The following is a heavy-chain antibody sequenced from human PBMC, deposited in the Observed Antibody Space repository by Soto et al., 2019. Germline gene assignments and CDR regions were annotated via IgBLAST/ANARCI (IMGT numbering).Heavy chain of an antibody. V-gene: IGHV3-23*01. D-gene: IGHD2-15*01. CDR2: ISGSGGSP. CDR3: AKARCSGNSCYVPDY. CDR1: GFTFSSYS. Sequence: GGSLRLSCAASGFTFSSYSMNWVRQAPGKGLEWVSYISGSGGSPYYADSVQGRFTISRDNSRNTLSLQMNSLRAEDTATYYCAKARCSGNSCYVPDYWGHGSLVTVSS. J-gene: IGHJ4*01.